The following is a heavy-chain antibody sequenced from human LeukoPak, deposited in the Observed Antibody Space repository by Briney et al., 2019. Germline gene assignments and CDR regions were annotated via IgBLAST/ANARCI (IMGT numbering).Heavy chain of an antibody. V-gene: IGHV3-23*01. Sequence: PGGSLRLSCTASQFNFNKFGMTWVRQAPGKGLEWVSSISSNGAQYADSVRGRFAISRDNSKNTLYLQMNSLRAEDTAVYYCARGPVVVIAPADYWGQGTLVTVCS. CDR1: QFNFNKFG. CDR2: ISSNGA. CDR3: ARGPVVVIAPADY. J-gene: IGHJ4*02. D-gene: IGHD2-21*01.